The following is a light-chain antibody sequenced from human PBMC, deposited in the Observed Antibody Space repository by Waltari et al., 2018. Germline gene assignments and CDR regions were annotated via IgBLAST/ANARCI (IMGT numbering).Light chain of an antibody. CDR3: NSYTSGHTWV. CDR2: DVN. V-gene: IGLV2-14*03. J-gene: IGLJ3*02. Sequence: QSAMTQPASVSGSPGQSIIISCTGTSSEVGCYNHVSWFLHHPGKAPKLMIHDVNKRPSGVSSRFSGSKSGNTASLTISGLQAEDEAIYYCNSYTSGHTWVFGGGTRLTVL. CDR1: SSEVGCYNH.